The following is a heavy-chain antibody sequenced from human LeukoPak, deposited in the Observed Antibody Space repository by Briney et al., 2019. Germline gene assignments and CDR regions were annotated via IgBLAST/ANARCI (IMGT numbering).Heavy chain of an antibody. CDR2: THYSGST. CDR1: GGSISSYY. J-gene: IGHJ4*02. CDR3: ARERAGYYGSGSYYTQYFDY. V-gene: IGHV4-59*01. Sequence: SETLSLTCTVSGGSISSYYWSWLRQPPGKGLEYIGYTHYSGSTNYNPSLKSRVTISVDTSKNQFSLKLSSVTAADTAVYYCARERAGYYGSGSYYTQYFDYWGQGTLVTVSS. D-gene: IGHD3-10*01.